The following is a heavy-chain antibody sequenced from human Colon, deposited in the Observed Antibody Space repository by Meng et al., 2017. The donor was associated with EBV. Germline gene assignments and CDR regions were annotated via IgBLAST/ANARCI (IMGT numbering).Heavy chain of an antibody. CDR3: AREDSSGYSYYFDY. CDR2: IIPILGIA. CDR1: GGTFSSYT. J-gene: IGHJ4*02. Sequence: VQLGPSGAEGKKPGSSVKVSCKASGGTFSSYTISWVRQAPGQGLEWMGRIIPILGIANYAQKFQGRVTITADKSTSTAYMELSSLRSEDTAVYYCAREDSSGYSYYFDYWGQGTLVTVSS. D-gene: IGHD3-22*01. V-gene: IGHV1-69*08.